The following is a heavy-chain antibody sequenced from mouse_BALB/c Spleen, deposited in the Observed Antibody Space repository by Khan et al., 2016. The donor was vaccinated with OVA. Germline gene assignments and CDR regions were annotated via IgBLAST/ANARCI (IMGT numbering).Heavy chain of an antibody. V-gene: IGHV14-3*02. CDR2: IAPANGNS. Sequence: EVQLQESGAELVKPGASVKLSCTASGFNIIDTYLHWVKQRPEQGLEWIGRIAPANGNSKYDPKFQGKATITADTSSNTSYLQLNSLTSEDSAVYYCARPSYDSRDFEVWGAGTTVTVSS. CDR1: GFNIIDTY. D-gene: IGHD2-13*01. J-gene: IGHJ1*01. CDR3: ARPSYDSRDFEV.